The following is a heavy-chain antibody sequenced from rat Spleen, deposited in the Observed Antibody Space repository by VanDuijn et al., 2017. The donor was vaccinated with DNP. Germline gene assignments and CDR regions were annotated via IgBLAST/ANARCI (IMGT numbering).Heavy chain of an antibody. CDR3: AKDLSYIWDYAMDA. J-gene: IGHJ4*01. D-gene: IGHD1-2*01. CDR1: GFTFNDYW. Sequence: EVQLVESGGDLVQPGRSLKLSCVAFGFTFNDYWMAWIRPVPGKGLEWLASINTDGSSTYYPDSVKGRFTISRDNAENTVYLQMNSLRSEDTATYYCAKDLSYIWDYAMDAWGQGTSVTVSS. CDR2: INTDGSST. V-gene: IGHV5-58*01.